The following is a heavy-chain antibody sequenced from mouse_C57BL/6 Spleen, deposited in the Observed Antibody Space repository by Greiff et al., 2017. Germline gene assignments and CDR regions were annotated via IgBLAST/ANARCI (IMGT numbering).Heavy chain of an antibody. V-gene: IGHV1-50*01. CDR2: IDPSDSYT. Sequence: VQLQQPGAELVKPGASVKLSCKASGYTFTSYWMQWVKQRPGQGLEWIGEIDPSDSYTNYNQKFKGKATLTVDTSSSTAYMQLSSLTSEDSAVYYCARHYYYGSSFYAMDYWGQGTSVTVSS. D-gene: IGHD1-1*01. CDR3: ARHYYYGSSFYAMDY. CDR1: GYTFTSYW. J-gene: IGHJ4*01.